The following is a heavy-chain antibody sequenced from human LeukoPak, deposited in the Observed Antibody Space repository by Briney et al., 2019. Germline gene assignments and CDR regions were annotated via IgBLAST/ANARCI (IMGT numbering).Heavy chain of an antibody. J-gene: IGHJ6*03. CDR1: GGSFSGYY. CDR3: ARDSAMIGGYMDV. D-gene: IGHD3-22*01. CDR2: INHTGST. V-gene: IGHV4-34*01. Sequence: SETLSLTCAVYGGSFSGYYWSWIRQPPGKGLERVGEINHTGSTNYNPSLKSRVTMSVDTSKNQFSLKLSSVTAADTAVYYCARDSAMIGGYMDVWGKGTTVTISS.